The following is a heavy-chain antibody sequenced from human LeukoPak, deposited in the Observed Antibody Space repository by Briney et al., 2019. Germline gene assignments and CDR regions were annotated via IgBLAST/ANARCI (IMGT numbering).Heavy chain of an antibody. CDR2: ISAYNGNS. V-gene: IGHV1-18*01. CDR1: GYTFTSYS. D-gene: IGHD2-2*01. CDR3: ARDHRGGVVPDY. Sequence: ASVKVSCKASGYTFTSYSINWVRQAPGQGLEWMGWISAYNGNSHYTQKFQGRVTMTTDTSTSTAYMELRSLRSDDTAVYYCARDHRGGVVPDYWGQGTLVTVSS. J-gene: IGHJ4*02.